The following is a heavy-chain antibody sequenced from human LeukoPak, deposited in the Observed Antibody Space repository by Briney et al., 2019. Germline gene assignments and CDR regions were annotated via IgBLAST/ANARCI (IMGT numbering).Heavy chain of an antibody. CDR2: ISWNSGSI. CDR3: AKAYSGSYYGEYAFDI. V-gene: IGHV3-9*01. D-gene: IGHD1-26*01. Sequence: PAGGSLRLSCAASGFTFDDYAMHWVRQAPGKGLEWVSGISWNSGSIGYADSVKGRFTISRDNAKNSLYLQMNSLRAEDTALYYCAKAYSGSYYGEYAFDIWGQGTMVTVSS. CDR1: GFTFDDYA. J-gene: IGHJ3*02.